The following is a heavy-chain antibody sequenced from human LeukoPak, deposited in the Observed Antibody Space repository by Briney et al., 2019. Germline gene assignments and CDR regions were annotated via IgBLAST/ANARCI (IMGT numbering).Heavy chain of an antibody. CDR3: AKAASSSWPSYYYGMDV. CDR2: ISYDGSNK. CDR1: GFTFSSYA. D-gene: IGHD6-13*01. Sequence: GGSLRLSCAASGFTFSSYAMHWVRQAPGKGLEWVAVISYDGSNKYYADSVKGRFTISRDNSKNTLYLQMSSLRVDDTAVYYCAKAASSSWPSYYYGMDVWGQGTTVTVSS. J-gene: IGHJ6*02. V-gene: IGHV3-30*04.